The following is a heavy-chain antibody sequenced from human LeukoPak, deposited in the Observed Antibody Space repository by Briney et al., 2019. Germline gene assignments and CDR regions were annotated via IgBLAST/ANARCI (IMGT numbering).Heavy chain of an antibody. J-gene: IGHJ6*02. D-gene: IGHD2-15*01. CDR2: ISYDGSNK. V-gene: IGHV3-30*04. Sequence: GGSLRLSCAASGFTFSSYAMHWVRQAPGKGLEWVAVISYDGSNKYYADSVKGRFTISRDNSKNTLYLQMNSLRAEDTAVYYCAREGQGLYCSGGSCYPDLGNYYYGMDVWGQGTTVTVSS. CDR3: AREGQGLYCSGGSCYPDLGNYYYGMDV. CDR1: GFTFSSYA.